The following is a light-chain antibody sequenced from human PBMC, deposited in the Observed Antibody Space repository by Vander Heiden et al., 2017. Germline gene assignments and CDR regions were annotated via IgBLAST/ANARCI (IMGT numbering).Light chain of an antibody. CDR2: GAS. CDR3: QQYGITPLS. J-gene: IGKJ4*01. V-gene: IGKV3-20*01. CDR1: QSVSSDY. Sequence: EIVLTQSPGTLSLSPGERATRFCRASQSVSSDYLGWYQQKPGQTPRLLIYGASSRATDIPDRFSGSGSGTDFTLTISRLEPEDFAVYYCQQYGITPLSFGGGTKVEIK.